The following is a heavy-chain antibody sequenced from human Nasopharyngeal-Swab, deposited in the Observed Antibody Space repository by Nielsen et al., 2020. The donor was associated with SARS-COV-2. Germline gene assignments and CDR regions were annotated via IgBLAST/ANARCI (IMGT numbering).Heavy chain of an antibody. Sequence: GESLKISCAASGFTFSSYSMNWVRQAPGKGLEWVSYISSSGSTIYYADSVKGRFTISRDNAKNSLYLQMNSLRSEDTAVYYCARGYYDSNSYYFDYWGQGTLVTVSS. CDR2: ISSSGSTI. J-gene: IGHJ4*02. CDR3: ARGYYDSNSYYFDY. V-gene: IGHV3-48*01. CDR1: GFTFSSYS. D-gene: IGHD3-22*01.